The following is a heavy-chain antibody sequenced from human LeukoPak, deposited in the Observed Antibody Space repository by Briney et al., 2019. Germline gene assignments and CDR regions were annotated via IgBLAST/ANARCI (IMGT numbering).Heavy chain of an antibody. D-gene: IGHD1-26*01. CDR1: GFPFSTYS. CDR2: ITSTSDTI. Sequence: GGSLRLSCVTSGFPFSTYSMTWVRQAPGKGLEWLSYITSTSDTIYYVDWVNGRFTISRDNAKNSLYLQMNSLRAEDTAVYYCASFPWDLRPTWGQGTLVSVAS. CDR3: ASFPWDLRPT. J-gene: IGHJ4*02. V-gene: IGHV3-48*01.